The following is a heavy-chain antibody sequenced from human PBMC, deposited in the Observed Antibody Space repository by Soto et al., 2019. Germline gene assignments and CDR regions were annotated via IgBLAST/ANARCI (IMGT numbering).Heavy chain of an antibody. CDR3: ARDGREASGMDV. J-gene: IGHJ6*02. CDR2: IYYRGST. V-gene: IGHV4-59*11. CDR1: GGSISSHY. Sequence: LSLTCTVSGGSISSHYWSWVRQAPGKGLEWIGHIYYRGSTTYNPSLRSRSTISVDTSNNQFSLKLNSVTTADTAVYYCARDGREASGMDVWGQGTKVTVSS. D-gene: IGHD1-26*01.